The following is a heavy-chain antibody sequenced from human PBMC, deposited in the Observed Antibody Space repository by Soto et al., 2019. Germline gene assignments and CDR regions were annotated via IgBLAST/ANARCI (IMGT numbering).Heavy chain of an antibody. Sequence: TGGSLRLSCAASGFTFSTYWMIWVRQAPGKGLEWVANIKEDGSEKYYVDSVKGRFTISRDNAKNSLYLQMNSLRAEDTAVYYCARGYARSDYWGQGALVTVSS. J-gene: IGHJ4*02. CDR3: ARGYARSDY. CDR2: IKEDGSEK. CDR1: GFTFSTYW. D-gene: IGHD2-2*01. V-gene: IGHV3-7*03.